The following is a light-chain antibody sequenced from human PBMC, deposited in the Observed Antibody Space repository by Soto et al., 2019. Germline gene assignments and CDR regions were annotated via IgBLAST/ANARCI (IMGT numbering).Light chain of an antibody. J-gene: IGKJ3*01. V-gene: IGKV1-9*01. CDR3: QQLNSYPLT. Sequence: DIPLTQSPSFLSASVGDRVTITCRASQGISSYLAWYQQIPGKAPKLLIYAASTLQSGVPSRFSGSGSGTEFTLTIISLQPEDFATYYCQQLNSYPLTFGPGTKVDIK. CDR2: AAS. CDR1: QGISSY.